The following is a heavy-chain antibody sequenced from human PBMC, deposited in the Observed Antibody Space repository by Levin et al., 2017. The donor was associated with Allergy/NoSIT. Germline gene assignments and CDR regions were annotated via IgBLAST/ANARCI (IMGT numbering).Heavy chain of an antibody. V-gene: IGHV1-2*06. CDR2: LNPNTGGT. CDR1: GFTFTIYD. J-gene: IGHJ5*02. Sequence: GESPKISCKASGFTFTIYDIHWVRQAPGQGLEWVGRLNPNTGGTDSAQKFMGRVTMTRDTSTTTAFMELTRLRPDDTAIYYCARETIAAPPYNWFDTWGQGALVTVSS. CDR3: ARETIAAPPYNWFDT. D-gene: IGHD6-13*01.